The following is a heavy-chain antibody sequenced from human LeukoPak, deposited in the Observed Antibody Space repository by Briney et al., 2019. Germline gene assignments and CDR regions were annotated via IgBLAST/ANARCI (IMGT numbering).Heavy chain of an antibody. V-gene: IGHV3-23*01. J-gene: IGHJ5*02. CDR2: ISGSGGST. Sequence: GGSLRLSCAASGFTFSSYAMSWVRQAPGKGLEWVSAISGSGGSTYYADSVKGRFTISRDNSKNTLYLRMNSLRAEDTAVYYCAKGQWFGELITWGQGTLVSVSS. CDR3: AKGQWFGELIT. CDR1: GFTFSSYA. D-gene: IGHD3-10*01.